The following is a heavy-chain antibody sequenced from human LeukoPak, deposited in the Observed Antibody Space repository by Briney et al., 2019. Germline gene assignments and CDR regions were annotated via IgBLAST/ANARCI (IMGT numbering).Heavy chain of an antibody. CDR3: AKDPMGIGPAFAV. D-gene: IGHD7-27*01. CDR1: GFTFSSHA. V-gene: IGHV3-23*01. J-gene: IGHJ3*01. Sequence: GALRLSCAASGFTFSSHAMSWVRQARGKGLEWVSAISSSGGDTYYAGSVKGRFTISRDNSKNTLDLQMNSLGADDTAVYYCAKDPMGIGPAFAVWGQGTMVTVSS. CDR2: ISSSGGDT.